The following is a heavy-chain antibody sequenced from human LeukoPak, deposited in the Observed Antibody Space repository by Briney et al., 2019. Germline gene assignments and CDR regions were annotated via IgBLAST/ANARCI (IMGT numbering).Heavy chain of an antibody. Sequence: PSETLSLTCTVSGGSISSGSYYWSWIRQPAGKGLEWIGRIYTSGSTNYNPSLKSRVTISVDTSKNQFSLKLSSVTAADTAVYYCARVQVITSYNYYYYYMDVWGKGTTVTVSS. CDR1: GGSISSGSYY. D-gene: IGHD3-10*01. V-gene: IGHV4-61*02. J-gene: IGHJ6*03. CDR2: IYTSGST. CDR3: ARVQVITSYNYYYYYMDV.